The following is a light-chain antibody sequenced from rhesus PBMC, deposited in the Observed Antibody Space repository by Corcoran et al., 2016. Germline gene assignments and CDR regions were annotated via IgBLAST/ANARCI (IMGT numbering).Light chain of an antibody. V-gene: IGKV1-22*01. Sequence: DIQMTQSPSSLSASVGDTVTITCRASQSISSWLAWYQQEPGKAPILLIYKASSLLSGVPSRFSGSGSGTDFTLTIRSLQSEDFATYYCLQYASSPYSFGQGTKVEIK. CDR2: KAS. CDR1: QSISSW. CDR3: LQYASSPYS. J-gene: IGKJ2*01.